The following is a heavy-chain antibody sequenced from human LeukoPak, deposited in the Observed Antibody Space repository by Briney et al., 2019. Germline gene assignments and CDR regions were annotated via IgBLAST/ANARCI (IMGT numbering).Heavy chain of an antibody. Sequence: SETLSLTCTVSGGSISSGDYYWSWIRQPPGKGLEWIGYIYYSGSTYYNPSLKSRVTISVDTSKNQFSLKLSSVTAADTAVYYCARGRDSSGYCYFDYWGQGTLVTVSS. J-gene: IGHJ4*02. V-gene: IGHV4-30-4*01. CDR3: ARGRDSSGYCYFDY. CDR1: GGSISSGDYY. D-gene: IGHD3-22*01. CDR2: IYYSGST.